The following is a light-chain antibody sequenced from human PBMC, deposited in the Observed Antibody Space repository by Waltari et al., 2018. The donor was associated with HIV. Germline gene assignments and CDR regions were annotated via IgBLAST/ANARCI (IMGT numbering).Light chain of an antibody. V-gene: IGLV3-19*01. CDR2: GRK. J-gene: IGLJ2*01. Sequence: SSELTQDPAVSVALGQTVTITCQGDSLRYYYVSWYQQKPGQAPVFVILGRKNRPSGFPDRFSGSSSGNTASLTITGAQAEDEADYYCNSRDISGDHVIFGGGTKLTVL. CDR3: NSRDISGDHVI. CDR1: SLRYYY.